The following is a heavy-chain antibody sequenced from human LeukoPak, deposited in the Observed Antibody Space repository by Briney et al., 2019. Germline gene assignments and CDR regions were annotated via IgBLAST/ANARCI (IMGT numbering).Heavy chain of an antibody. V-gene: IGHV4-59*12. J-gene: IGHJ6*03. CDR3: ARARKRGSYLNYYYMDV. CDR1: GGSISSYY. CDR2: IYYSGNT. D-gene: IGHD1-26*01. Sequence: SETLSLTCTVSGGSISSYYWSWIRQPPGKGLEWIGYIYYSGNTNYNPSLKSRVTISVDTSKNQFSLKLSSVTAADTAVYYCARARKRGSYLNYYYMDVWGKGTTVTVSS.